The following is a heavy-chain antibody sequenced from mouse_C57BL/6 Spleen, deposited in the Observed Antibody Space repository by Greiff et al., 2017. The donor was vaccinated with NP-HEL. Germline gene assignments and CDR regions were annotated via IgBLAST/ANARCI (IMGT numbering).Heavy chain of an antibody. Sequence: EVKVVESEGGLVQPGSSMKLSCTASGFTFSDYYMAWVRQVPEKGLEWVANINNDGSSTYYLESLKSRFIISIDNAKNILFLQMSSLKSEDTATYYFARGVGYYYCSFYFDYWGQGTTFTVSS. CDR2: INNDGSST. D-gene: IGHD1-1*01. J-gene: IGHJ2*01. V-gene: IGHV5-16*01. CDR1: GFTFSDYY. CDR3: ARGVGYYYCSFYFDY.